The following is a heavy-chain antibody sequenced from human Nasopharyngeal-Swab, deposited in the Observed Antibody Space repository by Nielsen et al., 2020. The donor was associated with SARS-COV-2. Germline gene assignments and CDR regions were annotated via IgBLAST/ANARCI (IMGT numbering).Heavy chain of an antibody. J-gene: IGHJ4*02. CDR2: ISYDGSNK. V-gene: IGHV3-30*04. CDR1: GFTFSNYA. CDR3: ARDGAAGRGSYYFDY. D-gene: IGHD6-13*01. Sequence: GGSLRLSCAASGFTFSNYAMHWVRQAPGKGLEWVAVISYDGSNKYYADSVKGRFTISRDNSKNTLYLQMNSLRAEDTAVYYCARDGAAGRGSYYFDYWGQGTLVTVSS.